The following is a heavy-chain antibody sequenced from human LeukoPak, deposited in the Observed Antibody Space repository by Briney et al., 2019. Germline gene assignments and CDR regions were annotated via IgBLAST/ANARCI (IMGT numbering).Heavy chain of an antibody. CDR3: AKDLGNWNSEYYFDY. D-gene: IGHD1-7*01. CDR1: GFTFSSYG. CDR2: IRYDGSNK. V-gene: IGHV3-30*02. J-gene: IGHJ4*02. Sequence: GGSLRFSCAASGFTFSSYGMHWVRQAPGKGLEGVAFIRYDGSNKYYAVSVKVRFTISRDNTKTSMYLQMQSLRDADTDGYYCAKDLGNWNSEYYFDYWGQGSLVTVSS.